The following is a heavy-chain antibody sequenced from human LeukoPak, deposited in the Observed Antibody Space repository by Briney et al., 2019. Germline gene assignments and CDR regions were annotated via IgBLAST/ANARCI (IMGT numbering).Heavy chain of an antibody. CDR2: ISSSSNYI. CDR3: ARVAGGSGSYESDY. J-gene: IGHJ4*02. CDR1: GFTFSSYS. Sequence: GGSLRLSCAASGFTFSSYSMNWVRQAPGKGLEWVSSISSSSNYIYYADSVKGRFTITRDNARNSLYLQMISLRAEDTAVYYCARVAGGSGSYESDYWGQGTLATVSS. V-gene: IGHV3-21*01. D-gene: IGHD3-10*01.